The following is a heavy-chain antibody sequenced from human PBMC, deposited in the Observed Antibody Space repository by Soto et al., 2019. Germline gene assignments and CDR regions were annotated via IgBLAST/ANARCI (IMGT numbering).Heavy chain of an antibody. V-gene: IGHV4-34*01. D-gene: IGHD2-8*02. J-gene: IGHJ4*02. Sequence: SETLSLTCTVSGGTISSWYWSWIRQPRGTGLEWIGEINHSGSTNYNPSLKSRVTISVDTSKNQFSLKLTSVTAADTAVYYCARDKITGLFDYWGQGTLVTVSS. CDR2: INHSGST. CDR1: GGTISSWY. CDR3: ARDKITGLFDY.